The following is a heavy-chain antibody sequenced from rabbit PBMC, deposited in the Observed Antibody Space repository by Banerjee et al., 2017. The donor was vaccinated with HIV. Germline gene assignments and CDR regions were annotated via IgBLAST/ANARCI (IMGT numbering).Heavy chain of an antibody. CDR3: ARESGSAGAGYAGSSYATFDL. V-gene: IGHV1S45*01. CDR1: GFSFSSSYH. CDR2: IYSSNGDI. Sequence: QEQLEESGGDLVKPEGSLTLTCTASGFSFSSSYHMCWVRQAPGKGLEWIACIYSSNGDIGYASWAKGRFTISKTSSTTVTLQMTSLTAADTATYFCARESGSAGAGYAGSSYATFDLWGQGTLVTV. D-gene: IGHD4-2*01. J-gene: IGHJ4*01.